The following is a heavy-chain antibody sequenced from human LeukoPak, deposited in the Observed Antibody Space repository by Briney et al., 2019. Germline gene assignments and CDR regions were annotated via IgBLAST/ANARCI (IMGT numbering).Heavy chain of an antibody. J-gene: IGHJ6*02. D-gene: IGHD2-15*01. Sequence: GSSVKVSCKASGGTFSSYAISWVRQAPGQGLEWMGRIIPILGIANYAQKFQGRVTITADKSTSTAYMELSSLRSEDTAVYYCATNYVVAATRSVYYYGMDVWGQGTTVTVSS. V-gene: IGHV1-69*04. CDR3: ATNYVVAATRSVYYYGMDV. CDR2: IIPILGIA. CDR1: GGTFSSYA.